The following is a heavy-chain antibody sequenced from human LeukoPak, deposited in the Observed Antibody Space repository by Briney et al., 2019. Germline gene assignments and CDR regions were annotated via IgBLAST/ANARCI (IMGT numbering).Heavy chain of an antibody. J-gene: IGHJ4*02. Sequence: GGSLRLSCAASGFTFSSYGMHWVRQAPGKGLEWVAVISYDGSNKYYADSVKGRFTISRDNSKNTLYLQMNSLRAEDTAVYYCARLQWLKNHFDYWGQGTLVTVSS. V-gene: IGHV3-30*03. D-gene: IGHD6-19*01. CDR3: ARLQWLKNHFDY. CDR2: ISYDGSNK. CDR1: GFTFSSYG.